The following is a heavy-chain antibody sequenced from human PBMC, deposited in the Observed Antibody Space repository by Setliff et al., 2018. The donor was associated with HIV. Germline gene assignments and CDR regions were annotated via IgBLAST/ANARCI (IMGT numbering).Heavy chain of an antibody. CDR3: ARSTYYNFWSGYYGGAYYYGMDV. CDR1: GFTFSSYS. V-gene: IGHV3-48*01. J-gene: IGHJ6*02. D-gene: IGHD3-3*01. CDR2: ISSSSSTI. Sequence: PGGSLRLSCAASGFTFSSYSMNWVRQAPGKGLEWVSYISSSSSTIYYADSVKGRFTISRDNAKNSLYLQVNSLRAEDTAVYYCARSTYYNFWSGYYGGAYYYGMDVWGQGTTVTVSS.